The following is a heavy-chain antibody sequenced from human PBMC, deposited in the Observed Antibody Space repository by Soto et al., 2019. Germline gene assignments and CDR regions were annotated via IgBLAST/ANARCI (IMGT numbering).Heavy chain of an antibody. CDR2: IYYST. Sequence: QVQLQESGPGLVKPSQTLSLTCTVSGGSISSGGYYWSWIRQHPGKGLEWIGYIYYSTYYNPSLKSRVTISVDTSKNQFSLKLSSVTAADTAVYYCARDYRASYPAYYSYGMDVWGQGTTVNVSS. D-gene: IGHD3-16*02. CDR1: GGSISSGGYY. J-gene: IGHJ6*02. V-gene: IGHV4-31*03. CDR3: ARDYRASYPAYYSYGMDV.